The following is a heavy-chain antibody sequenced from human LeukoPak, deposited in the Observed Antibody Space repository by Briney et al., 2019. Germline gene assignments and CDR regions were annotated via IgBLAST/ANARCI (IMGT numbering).Heavy chain of an antibody. CDR3: ARGAVPAAILAYFDY. D-gene: IGHD2-2*01. J-gene: IGHJ4*02. Sequence: KASETLSLTCAVYGGSFSGYYWSWIRQPPGKGLEWIGEINHSGSTNYNPSLKSRVTISVDTSKNQFSLKLSSVTAADTAVYYCARGAVPAAILAYFDYWGQGTLVTVSS. V-gene: IGHV4-34*01. CDR1: GGSFSGYY. CDR2: INHSGST.